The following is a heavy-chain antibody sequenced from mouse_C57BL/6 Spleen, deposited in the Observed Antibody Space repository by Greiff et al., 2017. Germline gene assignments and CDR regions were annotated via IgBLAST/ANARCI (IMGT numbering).Heavy chain of an antibody. V-gene: IGHV1-39*01. J-gene: IGHJ2*01. Sequence: VQLQQSGPELVKPGASVKISCKASGYSFTDYNMNWVKQSHGQSLEWIGVINPTYGTTSYNQKFKGKATLTVDQSSSTAYMQLNSLTSEDSAVYYCARGGGYYGSSYEGYFDYWGQGTTLTVSS. CDR3: ARGGGYYGSSYEGYFDY. CDR2: INPTYGTT. D-gene: IGHD1-1*01. CDR1: GYSFTDYN.